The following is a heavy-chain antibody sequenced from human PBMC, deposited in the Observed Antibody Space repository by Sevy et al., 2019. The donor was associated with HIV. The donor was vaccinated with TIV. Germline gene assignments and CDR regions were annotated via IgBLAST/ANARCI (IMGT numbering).Heavy chain of an antibody. Sequence: GGSLRLSCAASGFIFSKFALSWVRQAPGRGLEWVSAVSGNDGSTYYAASGKGRFTISRDISGNMLYLQMNSLSAEDTAVYYCAKDFSYGGNSWNFDFWGQGTLVTVSS. CDR3: AKDFSYGGNSWNFDF. CDR2: VSGNDGST. D-gene: IGHD4-17*01. V-gene: IGHV3-23*01. CDR1: GFIFSKFA. J-gene: IGHJ4*02.